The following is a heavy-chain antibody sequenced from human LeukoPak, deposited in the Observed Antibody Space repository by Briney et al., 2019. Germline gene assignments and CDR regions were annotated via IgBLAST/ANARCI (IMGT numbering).Heavy chain of an antibody. D-gene: IGHD3-16*02. V-gene: IGHV4-34*01. CDR1: GGSFSGYY. Sequence: SETLSLTCAVYGGSFSGYYWSWIRQPPGKGLEWIGEINHSGSTSYNPSLKSRVTISVDTSKNQFSLKLSSVTAADTAVYYGARVPRCDNVWGSYRSNWSDPWGQGTLVTVSS. CDR2: INHSGST. CDR3: ARVPRCDNVWGSYRSNWSDP. J-gene: IGHJ5*02.